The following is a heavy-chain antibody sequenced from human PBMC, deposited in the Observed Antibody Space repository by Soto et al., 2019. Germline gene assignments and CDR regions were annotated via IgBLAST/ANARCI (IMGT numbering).Heavy chain of an antibody. D-gene: IGHD3-22*01. CDR3: ALLTNYYDSSGYQEYFRH. CDR1: GFSLSTSGVG. Sequence: QITLKESGPTLVKPTQTLTLTCTFSGFSLSTSGVGVGWIRQPPGKALEWLALIYWDDDKRYSPSLKSRLTITKDTSKNQVVLTMTNMDPVDTATYYCALLTNYYDSSGYQEYFRHWGQGTLVTVSS. J-gene: IGHJ1*01. CDR2: IYWDDDK. V-gene: IGHV2-5*02.